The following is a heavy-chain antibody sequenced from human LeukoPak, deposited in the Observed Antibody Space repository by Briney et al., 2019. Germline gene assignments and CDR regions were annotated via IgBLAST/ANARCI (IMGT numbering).Heavy chain of an antibody. V-gene: IGHV4-34*01. CDR2: INHSGST. CDR3: AAGYTTFLYYFDY. J-gene: IGHJ4*02. CDR1: GGSFSGDS. Sequence: SETLSLTCAVSGGSFSGDSWNWIRQPPGKGLEWIGEINHSGSTNYSPSLKSRVTISADTSKKQFSLKLSSLTAADTAVYYCAAGYTTFLYYFDYWGQGTLVTVSS. D-gene: IGHD2/OR15-2a*01.